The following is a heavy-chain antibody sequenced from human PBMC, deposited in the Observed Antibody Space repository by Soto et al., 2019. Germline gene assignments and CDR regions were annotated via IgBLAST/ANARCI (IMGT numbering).Heavy chain of an antibody. CDR1: GFTFSSYS. D-gene: IGHD2-2*02. J-gene: IGHJ4*02. CDR3: ARAPEYCSSTSCYIGHY. Sequence: EVQLVESGGGLVKPGGSLRLSCAASGFTFSSYSMNWVRQAPGKGLEWVSSISSSSSYIYYADSVKGRFTISRDNAKNSLYLQMNSLRAEDTAVYYCARAPEYCSSTSCYIGHYWGQGTLVTVSS. CDR2: ISSSSSYI. V-gene: IGHV3-21*01.